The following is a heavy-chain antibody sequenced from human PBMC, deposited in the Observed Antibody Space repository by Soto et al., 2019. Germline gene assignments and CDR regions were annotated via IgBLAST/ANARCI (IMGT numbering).Heavy chain of an antibody. J-gene: IGHJ3*02. CDR2: IKSKTDGGTT. Sequence: EVQLVESGGGLVKPGGSLRLSCAASGFTFSNAWMSWVRQAPGKGLEWVGRIKSKTDGGTTDYAAPVKGRFTISRDDSKNTLYLQMNSLKTEDTAVYYCTTGVWELLNVDAFDIWGQGTMVTVSS. CDR3: TTGVWELLNVDAFDI. D-gene: IGHD1-26*01. V-gene: IGHV3-15*01. CDR1: GFTFSNAW.